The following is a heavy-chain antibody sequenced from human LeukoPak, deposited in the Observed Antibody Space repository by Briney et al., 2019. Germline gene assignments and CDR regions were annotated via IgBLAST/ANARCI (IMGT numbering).Heavy chain of an antibody. J-gene: IGHJ4*02. CDR1: GFTFSSYA. CDR2: ISGSGGST. CDR3: ARVVRGWLVPDY. Sequence: PGGSLRLSCAASGFTFSSYAMSWVRQAPGKGLEWVSAISGSGGSTYYADSVKGRFTISRDNSKNTLYLQMNSLRAEDTAVYYCARVVRGWLVPDYWGQGTLVTVSS. V-gene: IGHV3-23*01. D-gene: IGHD6-19*01.